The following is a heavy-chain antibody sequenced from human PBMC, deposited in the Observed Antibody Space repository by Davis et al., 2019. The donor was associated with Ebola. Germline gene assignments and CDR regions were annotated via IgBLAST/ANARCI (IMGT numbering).Heavy chain of an antibody. D-gene: IGHD5-24*01. Sequence: GESLKISCAAYGFTFSGSAMHWVRQAPGKGLEWVAVISYDGSNKYYADSVKGRFTISRDNSKNTLYLQMNSLRAEDTAVYYCARDRDGYNWFDPWGQGTLVTVSS. J-gene: IGHJ5*02. CDR3: ARDRDGYNWFDP. CDR1: GFTFSGSA. CDR2: ISYDGSNK. V-gene: IGHV3-30*04.